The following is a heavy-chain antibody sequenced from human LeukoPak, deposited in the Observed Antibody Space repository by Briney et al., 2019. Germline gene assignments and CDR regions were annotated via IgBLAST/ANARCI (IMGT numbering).Heavy chain of an antibody. D-gene: IGHD3-10*01. CDR1: GYTFTSYG. Sequence: ASVKVSCKASGYTFTSYGISWVRQAPGQGLEWMGWISAYNGNTNYAQKLQGRVTMTTDTSTSTAYMELRSLRSDETAVYYCARDITMVRGVILGYWGQGTLVTVSS. CDR2: ISAYNGNT. V-gene: IGHV1-18*01. CDR3: ARDITMVRGVILGY. J-gene: IGHJ4*02.